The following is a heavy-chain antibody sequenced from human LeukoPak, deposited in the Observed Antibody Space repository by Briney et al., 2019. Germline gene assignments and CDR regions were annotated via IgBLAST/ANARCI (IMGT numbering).Heavy chain of an antibody. V-gene: IGHV1-18*01. CDR3: ARDRFYSSVSRALDV. J-gene: IGHJ3*01. CDR1: GYTFTNYV. D-gene: IGHD6-25*01. Sequence: ASVKVSCKASGYTFTNYVIAWVRQAPGQGLEWMGWISGYNGNTNHAQKYQGRVTMTTDTSTSTAYMELGSLRSDDTAVYYCARDRFYSSVSRALDVWGQGTMVIVSS. CDR2: ISGYNGNT.